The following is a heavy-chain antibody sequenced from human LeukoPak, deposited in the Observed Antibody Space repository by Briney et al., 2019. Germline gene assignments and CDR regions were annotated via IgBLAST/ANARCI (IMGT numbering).Heavy chain of an antibody. J-gene: IGHJ4*02. CDR2: INPNSGGT. CDR1: GYTFTGYY. V-gene: IGHV1-2*02. Sequence: ASVKVSCKASGYTFTGYYMHWVRQAPGQGLEWMGWINPNSGGTNYAQKFQGRVTMTRDTSISTAYMELSRLRSDDTAVYYCARVSTRAKVLSYFDYWGQGTLVTVSS. CDR3: ARVSTRAKVLSYFDY. D-gene: IGHD4/OR15-4a*01.